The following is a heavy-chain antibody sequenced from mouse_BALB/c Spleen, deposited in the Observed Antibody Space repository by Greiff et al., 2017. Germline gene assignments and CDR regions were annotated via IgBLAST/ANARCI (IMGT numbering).Heavy chain of an antibody. CDR3: ARWYYYGSENAMDY. CDR1: GDSITSGY. D-gene: IGHD1-1*01. CDR2: ISYSGST. V-gene: IGHV3-8*02. Sequence: EVQLQESGPSLVKPSQTLSLTCSVTGDSITSGYWNWIRKFPGNKLEYMGYISYSGSTYYNPSLKSRISITRDTSKNQYYLQLNSVTTEDTATYYCARWYYYGSENAMDYWGQGTSVTVSS. J-gene: IGHJ4*01.